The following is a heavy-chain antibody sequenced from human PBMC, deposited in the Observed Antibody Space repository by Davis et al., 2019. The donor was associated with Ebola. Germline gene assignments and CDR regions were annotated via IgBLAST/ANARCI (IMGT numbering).Heavy chain of an antibody. CDR1: GGSISSSSYY. V-gene: IGHV4-39*01. D-gene: IGHD2-15*01. CDR2: IYYSGST. Sequence: GSLRLSCTVSGGSISSSSYYWGWIRQPPGKGLEWIGSIYYSGSTYYNPSPKSRVTNSVDTSKNQFSLKLSSVTAADTAVYYCARQGGVVVAATTLSYYYGMDVWGQGTTVTVSS. CDR3: ARQGGVVVAATTLSYYYGMDV. J-gene: IGHJ6*02.